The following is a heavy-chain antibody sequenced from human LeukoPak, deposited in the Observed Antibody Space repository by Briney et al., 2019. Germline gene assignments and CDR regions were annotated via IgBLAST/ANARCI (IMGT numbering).Heavy chain of an antibody. CDR1: GYSISSGYY. J-gene: IGHJ4*02. CDR3: ASSSRGYSYYRFDY. Sequence: SETLSLTCNVSGYSISSGYYRGWIRQPPGKGLEWIGSIYHSGSTYYNPSLKSRVTISVDTSKNRFSLKLSSVTAADTAVYYCASSSRGYSYYRFDYWGQGTLVTVSS. D-gene: IGHD5-18*01. CDR2: IYHSGST. V-gene: IGHV4-38-2*02.